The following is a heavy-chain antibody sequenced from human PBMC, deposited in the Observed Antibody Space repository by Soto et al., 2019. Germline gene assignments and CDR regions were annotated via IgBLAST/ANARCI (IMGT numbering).Heavy chain of an antibody. J-gene: IGHJ4*02. CDR3: ARDRASSGYYYPIYYFDY. V-gene: IGHV3-48*03. CDR1: GFTFSSYE. D-gene: IGHD3-22*01. Sequence: EVQLVESGGGLVQPGGSLRLSCAASGFTFSSYEMNWVRQAPGKGLEWVSYISSSGSTRYYADSVKGRFTISRDNAKNALYLQMNSLRAEDTAVYYCARDRASSGYYYPIYYFDYWGQGTLVTVSS. CDR2: ISSSGSTR.